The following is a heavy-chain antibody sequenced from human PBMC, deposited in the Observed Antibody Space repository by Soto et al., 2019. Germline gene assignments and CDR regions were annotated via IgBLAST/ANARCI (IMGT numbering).Heavy chain of an antibody. CDR3: ARSEYAGGFDY. V-gene: IGHV4-34*01. J-gene: IGHJ4*02. D-gene: IGHD2-15*01. Sequence: PSETLSLTCAVYGGSFSGYYWSWIRQPPGKGLEWIGEINHSGSTNYNPSLKSRVTISVDTSKNQFSLKLSSVTAADTAVYYCARSEYAGGFDYWGQGTLVTVSS. CDR1: GGSFSGYY. CDR2: INHSGST.